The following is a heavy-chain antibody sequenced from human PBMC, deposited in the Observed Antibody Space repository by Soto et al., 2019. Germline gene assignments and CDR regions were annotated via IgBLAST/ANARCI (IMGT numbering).Heavy chain of an antibody. CDR3: AREPTGEITSRYHAWFDL. CDR1: GDSVYNNGAT. D-gene: IGHD2-2*01. Sequence: SQTLSLTCAISGDSVYNNGATWNWTRQSPSRGLEWLGRAYYRSRWIYDYAMSVKSRISINPDTSKNQVSLQLNSVPAAETAFYYCAREPTGEITSRYHAWFDLWGQGTLVTVSS. CDR2: AYYRSRWIY. J-gene: IGHJ5*02. V-gene: IGHV6-1*01.